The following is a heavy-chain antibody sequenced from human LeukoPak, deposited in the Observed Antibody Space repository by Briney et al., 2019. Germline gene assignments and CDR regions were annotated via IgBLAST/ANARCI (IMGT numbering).Heavy chain of an antibody. CDR2: IYPGDSDT. D-gene: IGHD3-22*01. CDR3: ARLLYYDSSGYYYFDY. Sequence: NPGESLQISCKGSGYSFTSYWIGWVRRLPGKGLEWMGIIYPGDSDTRYSPSFQGQVTISADKSISTAYLQWSSLKASDTAMYYCARLLYYDSSGYYYFDYWGQGTLVTVSS. J-gene: IGHJ4*02. CDR1: GYSFTSYW. V-gene: IGHV5-51*01.